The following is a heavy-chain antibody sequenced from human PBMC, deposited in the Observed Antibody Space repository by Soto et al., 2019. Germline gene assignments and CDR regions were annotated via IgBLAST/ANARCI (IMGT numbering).Heavy chain of an antibody. CDR1: GFPVRNSY. CDR2: MYSGGET. CDR3: AKRLLCPSTTCFDY. D-gene: IGHD2-2*01. Sequence: SLIVTCADPGFPVRNSYMTWVRHVPGRGLEWVSIMYSGGETYYTASVKGRFTISRDASENTLYLQMTSLRAEDTAVYYCAKRLLCPSTTCFDYWGQGP. V-gene: IGHV3-66*01. J-gene: IGHJ4*02.